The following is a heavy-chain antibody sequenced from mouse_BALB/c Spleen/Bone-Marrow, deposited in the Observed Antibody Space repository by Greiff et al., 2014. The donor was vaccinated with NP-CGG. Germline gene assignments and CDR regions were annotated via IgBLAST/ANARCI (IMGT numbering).Heavy chain of an antibody. CDR2: ISDGGSYT. V-gene: IGHV5-4*02. CDR3: ARDRGVQGYAMDY. D-gene: IGHD2-14*01. J-gene: IGHJ4*01. CDR1: GFTFSDYY. Sequence: EVHLVESGGGLVKPGGSLKLSCAASGFTFSDYYMYWVRQTPEKRLEWVATISDGGSYTYYQDSVKGRFTISRDIAKNNLYLQMSSLKSEDTAMYYCARDRGVQGYAMDYWGQGTSVTVSS.